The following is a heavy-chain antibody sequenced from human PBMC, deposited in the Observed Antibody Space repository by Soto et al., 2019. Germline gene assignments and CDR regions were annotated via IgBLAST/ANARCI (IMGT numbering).Heavy chain of an antibody. CDR1: GYTFTGYY. V-gene: IGHV1-2*04. CDR2: INPNSGGT. CDR3: ATQRYSSSWGPFDF. Sequence: ASVKVSCKASGYTFTGYYMHWVRQAPGQGLEWMGWINPNSGGTNYAQKFQGWVTMTRDTSISTAYMELSRLRSDDTAVYYCATQRYSSSWGPFDFWGQGTLVTVSS. J-gene: IGHJ4*02. D-gene: IGHD6-13*01.